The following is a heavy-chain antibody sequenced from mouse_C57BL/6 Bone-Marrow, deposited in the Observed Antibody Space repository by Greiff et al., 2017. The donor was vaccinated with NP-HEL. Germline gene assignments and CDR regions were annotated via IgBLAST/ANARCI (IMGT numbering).Heavy chain of an antibody. V-gene: IGHV1-31*01. Sequence: EVQVVESGPELVKPGASVKISCKASGYSFTGYYMHWVKQSHGNILDWIGYIYPYNGVSSYNQKFKGKATLTVDKSSSTAYMELRSLTSEDSAVYYCARSYSNPGYWYFDVWGTGTTVTVSS. CDR2: IYPYNGVS. CDR1: GYSFTGYY. D-gene: IGHD2-5*01. J-gene: IGHJ1*03. CDR3: ARSYSNPGYWYFDV.